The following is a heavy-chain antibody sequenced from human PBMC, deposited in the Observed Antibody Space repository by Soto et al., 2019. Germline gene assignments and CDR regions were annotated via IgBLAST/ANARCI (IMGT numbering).Heavy chain of an antibody. D-gene: IGHD3-22*01. CDR2: ISGSGGST. Sequence: GVSLRLSYAASGFTFISYAMSWVLQTPGKALEWVSAISGSGGSTYYADSVKGRLTISRDNSKNTLYLQMNSLRAEGTAVYYCARDRDLTMIVLVLDNWGQGTLVTVSS. CDR1: GFTFISYA. V-gene: IGHV3-23*01. J-gene: IGHJ4*03. CDR3: ARDRDLTMIVLVLDN.